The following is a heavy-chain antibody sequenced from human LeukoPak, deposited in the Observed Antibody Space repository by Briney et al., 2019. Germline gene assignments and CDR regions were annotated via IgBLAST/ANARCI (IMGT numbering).Heavy chain of an antibody. CDR2: IYSGGST. D-gene: IGHD2-2*01. V-gene: IGHV3-66*01. CDR3: ASGPAAIPY. J-gene: IGHJ4*02. CDR1: GFTVSSNY. Sequence: GWSLSLSCAASGFTVSSNYMSWVRQARARGLEGVSVIYSGGSTYYAHSVKGRFTISRDNSMNTLYLQMNSLRDEDTAVYYCASGPAAIPYWGQGTLVTVSS.